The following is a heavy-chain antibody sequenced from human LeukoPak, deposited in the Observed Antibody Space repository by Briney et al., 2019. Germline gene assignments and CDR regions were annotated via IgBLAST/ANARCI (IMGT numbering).Heavy chain of an antibody. Sequence: SETLSLTCTVSGGSISSSSYYWGWIRQPPGKGLEWIGSIYYSGSTYYNPSLKSRVTISVDTSKNQFSLKLSSVTAADTAVYYCSRVGYCSSTSCRDVIEDYWGQGTLVTVSS. V-gene: IGHV4-39*01. CDR2: IYYSGST. CDR1: GGSISSSSYY. D-gene: IGHD2-2*01. J-gene: IGHJ4*02. CDR3: SRVGYCSSTSCRDVIEDY.